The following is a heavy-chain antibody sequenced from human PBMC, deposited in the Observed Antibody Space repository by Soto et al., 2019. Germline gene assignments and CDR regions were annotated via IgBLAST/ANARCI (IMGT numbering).Heavy chain of an antibody. CDR2: IYYIGKT. CDR3: ARTTEKDGKEGLDY. D-gene: IGHD4-4*01. J-gene: IGHJ4*02. Sequence: TSETLSLTCAVSGGSISSYYWSWIRQPPGKGLEWIGYIYYIGKTNYNPSLKSRLTMSVDMAKNQFSLKLNSLTAADTAVYYCARTTEKDGKEGLDYWGQGTLVTVSS. CDR1: GGSISSYY. V-gene: IGHV4-59*01.